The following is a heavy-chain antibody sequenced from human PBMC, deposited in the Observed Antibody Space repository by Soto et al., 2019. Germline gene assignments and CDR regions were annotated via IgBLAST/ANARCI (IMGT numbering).Heavy chain of an antibody. CDR2: IKSEPDGGTI. CDR1: GFTFSNAW. V-gene: IGHV3-15*05. Sequence: EVQLVESGGGLVKPGGPLRLSCAASGFTFSNAWMTWVRQPPGKGLEWVGQIKSEPDGGTIDYATPVKGRFTISRDDSKNTLYLQMNNLNTEDTGVYYCTTSWEWEKLYFDYWGQGTLVTVSS. CDR3: TTSWEWEKLYFDY. D-gene: IGHD1-26*01. J-gene: IGHJ4*02.